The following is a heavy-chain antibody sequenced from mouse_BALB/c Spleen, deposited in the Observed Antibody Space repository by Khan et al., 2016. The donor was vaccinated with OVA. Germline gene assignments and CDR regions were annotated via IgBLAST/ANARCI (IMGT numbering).Heavy chain of an antibody. V-gene: IGHV5-4*02. CDR1: GFTFSDYY. J-gene: IGHJ3*01. CDR3: TREGYGSFGY. D-gene: IGHD2-14*01. Sequence: EVQLQESGGGLVKPGGSLKLSCAASGFTFSDYYMYWVRQTPEKRLEWVATISDGGSYTYFPDSVEGRFTISRDNATNNLYLQLISLKSEDTAMEYCTREGYGSFGYWGQGTLVTVSA. CDR2: ISDGGSYT.